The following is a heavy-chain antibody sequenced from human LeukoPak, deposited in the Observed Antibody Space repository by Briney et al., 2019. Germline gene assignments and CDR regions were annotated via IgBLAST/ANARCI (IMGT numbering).Heavy chain of an antibody. V-gene: IGHV3-30*18. CDR3: AKSSSYYDNSAYYYDYYYYGMDV. CDR2: ISYDGSNK. CDR1: GFTFSSYG. D-gene: IGHD3-22*01. Sequence: GGSLRLSCAASGFTFSSYGMHWVRQAPGKGLEWVAVISYDGSNKYYADSVKGRFTISRDNSKNTLYLQMNSLRAEDTAVYYCAKSSSYYDNSAYYYDYYYYGMDVWGQGTTVTVSS. J-gene: IGHJ6*02.